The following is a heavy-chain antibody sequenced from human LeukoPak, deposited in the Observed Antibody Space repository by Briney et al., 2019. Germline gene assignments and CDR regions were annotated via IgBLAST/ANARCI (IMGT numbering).Heavy chain of an antibody. J-gene: IGHJ4*02. CDR1: GFTFSSYG. D-gene: IGHD6-13*01. Sequence: PGGSLRLSCAASGFTFSSYGMHWVRQAPGKGLEWVAVISYDGSNKYYADSVKGRFTISRDNSKNTLYLQMNSLRAEDTAVYYCARDQGIAAAGTQIDYWGQGTLVTVSS. CDR3: ARDQGIAAAGTQIDY. CDR2: ISYDGSNK. V-gene: IGHV3-30*03.